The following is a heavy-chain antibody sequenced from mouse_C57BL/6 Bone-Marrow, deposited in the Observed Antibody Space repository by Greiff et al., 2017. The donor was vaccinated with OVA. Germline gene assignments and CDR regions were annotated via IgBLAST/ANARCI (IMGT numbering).Heavy chain of an antibody. Sequence: VQLQASGPELVKPGASVKISCKASGYTFTDYYINWVKQRPGQGLEWIGWIFPGSGSPSYNEKFKGKATLTVDTSSSTAYMQLSSLTAEDSAVYFCARGSTSVGKTWIDYWGQGTSVTVSA. J-gene: IGHJ3*01. D-gene: IGHD5-1*01. CDR2: IFPGSGSP. CDR3: ARGSTSVGKTWIDY. V-gene: IGHV1-75*01. CDR1: GYTFTDYY.